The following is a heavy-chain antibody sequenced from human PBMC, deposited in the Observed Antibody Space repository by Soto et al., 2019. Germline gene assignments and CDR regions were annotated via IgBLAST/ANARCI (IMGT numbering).Heavy chain of an antibody. CDR2: ISSSGSTI. CDR1: GFTFSDYY. Sequence: GESLKISCAASGFTFSDYYMSWIRQAPGKGLEWVSYISSSGSTIYYADSVKGRFTISRDNAKNSLYLQMNSLRAEDTAVYYCASSPQYYDFWSGYLGYWGQGTLVTVSS. D-gene: IGHD3-3*01. CDR3: ASSPQYYDFWSGYLGY. V-gene: IGHV3-11*01. J-gene: IGHJ4*02.